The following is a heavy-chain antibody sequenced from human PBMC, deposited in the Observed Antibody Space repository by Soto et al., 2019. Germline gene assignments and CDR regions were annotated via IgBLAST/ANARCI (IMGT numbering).Heavy chain of an antibody. V-gene: IGHV3-30-3*01. CDR3: ARDLTPLALSGLFDY. Sequence: QVQLVESGGGVVQPGRSLRLSCAASGFILSNFAVHWVRQAPGKGLEWVAVISYDGNYKYYADSVKGRFTISRDNSKNTLYLQMNSLRAEDTAVFHCARDLTPLALSGLFDYWGQGTLVTVSS. D-gene: IGHD6-19*01. CDR2: ISYDGNYK. J-gene: IGHJ4*02. CDR1: GFILSNFA.